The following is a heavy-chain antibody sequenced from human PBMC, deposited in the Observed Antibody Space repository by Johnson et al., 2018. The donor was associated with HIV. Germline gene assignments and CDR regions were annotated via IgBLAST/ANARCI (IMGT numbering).Heavy chain of an antibody. D-gene: IGHD3-22*01. V-gene: IGHV3-23*04. CDR2: ISGSGGST. Sequence: VQLVESGGGLVQPGGSLRLSCAASGFTVSSNYMSWVRQAPGKGLEWVSAISGSGGSTYSADSVKGRFTISRDNSKNTLYLQMNSLRAEDTAVYYCAKDLSSGYLMGAFDIWGQGTMVTVSS. J-gene: IGHJ3*02. CDR1: GFTVSSNY. CDR3: AKDLSSGYLMGAFDI.